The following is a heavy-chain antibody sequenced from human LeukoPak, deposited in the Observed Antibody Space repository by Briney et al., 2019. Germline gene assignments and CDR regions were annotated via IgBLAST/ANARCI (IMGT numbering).Heavy chain of an antibody. V-gene: IGHV4-38-2*01. J-gene: IGHJ4*02. CDR2: IYHSGST. Sequence: PSETLPLTCAVSGYSISSGYYWGWIRQPPGKGLEWIGSIYHSGSTYYNPSLKSRVTISVDTSKNQFSLKLSSVTAADTAVYYCARNGDIVLMVYGAWSYWGQGTLVTVSS. CDR1: GYSISSGYY. D-gene: IGHD2-8*01. CDR3: ARNGDIVLMVYGAWSY.